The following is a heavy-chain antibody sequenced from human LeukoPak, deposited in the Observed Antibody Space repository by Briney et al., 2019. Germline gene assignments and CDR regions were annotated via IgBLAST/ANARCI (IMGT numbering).Heavy chain of an antibody. CDR1: GGSVSSGSYY. V-gene: IGHV4-61*01. CDR3: ARDVVYYYGSGSPGGWCDP. Sequence: SETLSLTCAVSGGSVSSGSYYWSWIRQPPGKGLGWIGYIYYSGSTNYIPSLKGRVTISVDTHKNQFSLKVSSATAAHTAVYYCARDVVYYYGSGSPGGWCDPWGQGTLVSVFS. J-gene: IGHJ5*02. D-gene: IGHD3-10*01. CDR2: IYYSGST.